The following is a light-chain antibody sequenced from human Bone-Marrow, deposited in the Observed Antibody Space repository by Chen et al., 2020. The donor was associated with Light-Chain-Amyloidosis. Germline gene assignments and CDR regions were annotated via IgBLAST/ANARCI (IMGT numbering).Light chain of an antibody. Sequence: DIVMTQSPESLAVSLGDRATINCKSSQSVSLSSNSKNYLSWYRQKPGQPPNLLIYWASTRESGVPDRFSGSASGTDFTLTITNLQADDVAVYYCQQYYTTPWTFGQGTRVEIK. CDR1: QSVSLSSNSKNY. CDR2: WAS. V-gene: IGKV4-1*01. J-gene: IGKJ1*01. CDR3: QQYYTTPWT.